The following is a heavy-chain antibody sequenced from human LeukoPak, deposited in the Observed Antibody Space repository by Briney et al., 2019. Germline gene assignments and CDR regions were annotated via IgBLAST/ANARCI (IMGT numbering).Heavy chain of an antibody. J-gene: IGHJ4*02. V-gene: IGHV4-59*01. Sequence: PSETLSLTCTVSGGSISSYYWSWIRQPPGKGLEWIGYIYYSGSTNYNPSLKSRVTISVDTSKNQFSLKPSSVTAADTAVYYCARSDAYYFDYWGQGTLVTVSS. CDR2: IYYSGST. CDR3: ARSDAYYFDY. CDR1: GGSISSYY.